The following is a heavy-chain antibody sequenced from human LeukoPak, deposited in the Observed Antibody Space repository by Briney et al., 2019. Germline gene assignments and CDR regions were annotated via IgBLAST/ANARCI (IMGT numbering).Heavy chain of an antibody. CDR1: GYTFTGYY. V-gene: IGHV1-2*02. J-gene: IGHJ4*02. CDR3: ARGSEVTTIDY. Sequence: GASVKVSCKASGYTFTGYYMHWVRQPPGHGLEWMGWINPNSGGTNYAQKFQGRVTMTRDTAISTAYMDLSRLRSDDTAFYYCARGSEVTTIDYWGQGTLVTVSS. D-gene: IGHD4-17*01. CDR2: INPNSGGT.